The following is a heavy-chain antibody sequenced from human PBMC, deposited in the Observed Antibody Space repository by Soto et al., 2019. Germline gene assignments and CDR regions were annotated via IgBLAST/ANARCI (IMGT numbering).Heavy chain of an antibody. CDR3: AKSSSVSYASFGDDY. CDR1: GFTFCSYG. D-gene: IGHD4-17*01. J-gene: IGHJ4*02. CDR2: ISYDGSNK. Sequence: GGSMRLSCAASGFTFCSYGMHWVRQAPGKGLEWVAVISYDGSNKYYADSVKGRFTISRDNSKNTLYLQMNSLRAEDTAVYYCAKSSSVSYASFGDDYWGQGTLVTVSS. V-gene: IGHV3-30*18.